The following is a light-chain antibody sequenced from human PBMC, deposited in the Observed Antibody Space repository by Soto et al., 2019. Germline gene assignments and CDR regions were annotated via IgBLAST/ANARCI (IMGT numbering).Light chain of an antibody. Sequence: QSVLTQPPSVSGAPGQRVTISCTGSSSNIGAGSDVYWYLKIPGTAPKLLIYGNTIRPSGVPDRFSGSKSGTSASLAITGLQAEDEADYYCQSYDSSLSGYVVFGGGTKVTVL. J-gene: IGLJ2*01. CDR3: QSYDSSLSGYVV. CDR2: GNT. CDR1: SSNIGAGSD. V-gene: IGLV1-40*01.